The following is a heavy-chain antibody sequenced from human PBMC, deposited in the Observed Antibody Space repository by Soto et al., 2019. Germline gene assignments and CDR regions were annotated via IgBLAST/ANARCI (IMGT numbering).Heavy chain of an antibody. CDR2: TYHRSKFYN. CDR3: VRGEEGLSGFDY. CDR1: GDSVSSNSAA. Sequence: QVQLQQSGPGLVKPSQTLSLTFAISGDSVSSNSAAWNLVRQSPSSGLEWLGRTYHRSKFYNDYVVSVRGLMIINHDTPKNQCALLLISVTPEVTGVYYCVRGEEGLSGFDYWGQGTLVTASS. V-gene: IGHV6-1*01. J-gene: IGHJ4*02. D-gene: IGHD1-26*01.